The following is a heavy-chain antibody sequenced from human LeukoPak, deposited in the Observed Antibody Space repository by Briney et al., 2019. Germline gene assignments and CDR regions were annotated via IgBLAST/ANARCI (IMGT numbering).Heavy chain of an antibody. J-gene: IGHJ4*02. CDR1: GGTFSSYA. V-gene: IGHV1-69*04. Sequence: GASVKVSCKASGGTFSSYAISWVRQAPGQGLEWMGRIIPILGIANYAQKFQGRVTITADKSTSTAYMELSSLRSEDTAVYYCASASEFDDYSNYDLLGSNELDYWGQGTLVTVSS. CDR3: ASASEFDDYSNYDLLGSNELDY. CDR2: IIPILGIA. D-gene: IGHD4-11*01.